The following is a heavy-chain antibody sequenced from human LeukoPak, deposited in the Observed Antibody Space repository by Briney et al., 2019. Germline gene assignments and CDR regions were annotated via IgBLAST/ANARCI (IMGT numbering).Heavy chain of an antibody. CDR1: GYTFTGYY. Sequence: ASVKVSCKASGYTFTGYYMHWVRQAPGQGLEWMGRINPNSGGTNYAQKFQGGVTMTRDTSISTAYMELSRLRSDDTAVYYCARGGSSRFQIYYYYMDVWGKGTTVTVSS. V-gene: IGHV1-2*06. CDR3: ARGGSSRFQIYYYYMDV. CDR2: INPNSGGT. J-gene: IGHJ6*03. D-gene: IGHD6-13*01.